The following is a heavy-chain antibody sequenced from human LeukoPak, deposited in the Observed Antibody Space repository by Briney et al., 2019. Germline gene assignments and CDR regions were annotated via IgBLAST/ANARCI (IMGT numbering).Heavy chain of an antibody. Sequence: SETLSLTCTVSGGSISSYYWSWIRQPPGKGLEWIGYIYYSGSTNYNPSLKSRVTISVDTSKNQFSLKLSSVTAADTAVYYCASPTGYSSGWLDYWGQGTLVTVSS. CDR2: IYYSGST. V-gene: IGHV4-59*01. J-gene: IGHJ4*02. D-gene: IGHD6-19*01. CDR1: GGSISSYY. CDR3: ASPTGYSSGWLDY.